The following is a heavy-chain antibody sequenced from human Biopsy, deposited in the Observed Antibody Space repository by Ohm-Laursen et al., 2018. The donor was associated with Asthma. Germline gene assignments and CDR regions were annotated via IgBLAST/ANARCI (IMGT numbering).Heavy chain of an antibody. V-gene: IGHV1-18*01. CDR3: ERAVDYSHYYGIDV. CDR2: ISVYNGNT. CDR1: AYSFNSAG. Sequence: SVTASCKPSAYSFNSAGITWVRQAPGQWIEWMGWISVYNGNTKVAQKLQDRAIMITDTSTSTAYMELRSLRSADTGVYFCERAVDYSHYYGIDVWGQGTTVTVS. D-gene: IGHD3-10*01. J-gene: IGHJ6*02.